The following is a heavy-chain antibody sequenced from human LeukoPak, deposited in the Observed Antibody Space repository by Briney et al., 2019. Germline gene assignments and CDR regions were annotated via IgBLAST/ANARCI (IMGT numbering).Heavy chain of an antibody. CDR1: GFTFGDYA. J-gene: IGHJ4*02. CDR3: TRAAYSSSPTDY. Sequence: GGSLRLSCTASGFTFGDYAMSWFRQAPGKGPEWVGFIRSKAYGGTTEYAASVKGRFTISRDDSKSIAYLQMNSLKTEDTAVYYCTRAAYSSSPTDYRGQGTLVTVSS. V-gene: IGHV3-49*03. CDR2: IRSKAYGGTT. D-gene: IGHD6-13*01.